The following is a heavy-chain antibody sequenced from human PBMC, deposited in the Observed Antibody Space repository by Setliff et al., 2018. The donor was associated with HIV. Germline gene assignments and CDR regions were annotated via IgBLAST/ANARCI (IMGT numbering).Heavy chain of an antibody. CDR1: GFTFSTSG. J-gene: IGHJ6*03. D-gene: IGHD1-26*01. V-gene: IGHV3-30*02. CDR3: AKGKGSTTTHFFMDV. CDR2: IWYDGSNK. Sequence: GASLTISCAASGFTFSTSGMHWVRQAPGTGLEWVAFIWYDGSNKYYGDSVKGRFTISRDNYKNMLYMQLNSLRAEDTAVYYCAKGKGSTTTHFFMDVWGKGTTVTVSS.